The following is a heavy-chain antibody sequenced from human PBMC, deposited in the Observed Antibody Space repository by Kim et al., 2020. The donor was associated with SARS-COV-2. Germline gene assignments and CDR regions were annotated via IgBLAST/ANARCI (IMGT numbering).Heavy chain of an antibody. CDR3: ATNRGSRGKLYYFDY. Sequence: SETLSLTCTVSGGSISSGGYYWSWIRQHPGKGLEWIGYIYYSGSTYYNPSLKSRVTISVDTSKNQFSLKLSSVTAADTAVYYCATNRGSRGKLYYFDYWGQGTLVTVSS. CDR2: IYYSGST. D-gene: IGHD1-26*01. V-gene: IGHV4-31*03. J-gene: IGHJ4*02. CDR1: GGSISSGGYY.